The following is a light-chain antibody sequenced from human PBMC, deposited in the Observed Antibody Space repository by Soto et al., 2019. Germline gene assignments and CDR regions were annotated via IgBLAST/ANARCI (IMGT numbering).Light chain of an antibody. V-gene: IGKV3-15*01. CDR1: QSVNSN. J-gene: IGKJ2*01. CDR3: QQYHNWTPYT. CDR2: SVS. Sequence: VMTQSPAALSVSPGERATLSCRASQSVNSNLAWYQQKPGQAPRLLIYSVSTRATGVPARFSGSGSGTEFTLTISSLQFEDYAVYYCQQYHNWTPYTFGQGTKLEMK.